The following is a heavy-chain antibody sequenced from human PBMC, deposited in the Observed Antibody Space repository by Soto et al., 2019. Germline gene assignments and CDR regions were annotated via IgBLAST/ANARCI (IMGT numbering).Heavy chain of an antibody. CDR2: INHSGST. Sequence: QVQLQQWGAGLLKPSETLSLTCAVYGGSFSGYYWSWIRQPPGKGLEWIGEINHSGSTNYNPSLKSRVTISVDTSKNQFSLKLSSVTAADTAVYYCARVNRGWYGFVDYWGQGTLVTVSS. D-gene: IGHD6-19*01. V-gene: IGHV4-34*01. CDR3: ARVNRGWYGFVDY. CDR1: GGSFSGYY. J-gene: IGHJ4*02.